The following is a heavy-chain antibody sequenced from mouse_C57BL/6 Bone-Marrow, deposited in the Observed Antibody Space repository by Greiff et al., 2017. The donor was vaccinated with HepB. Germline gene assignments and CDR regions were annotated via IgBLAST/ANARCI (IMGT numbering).Heavy chain of an antibody. CDR1: GFTFSDYY. V-gene: IGHV5-4*03. Sequence: EVNVVESGGGLVQPGGSLKLSCAASGFTFSDYYMYWVRQTPEKRLEWVATISDGGSYTYYPDNVKGRFTISRDNAKNNLYLQMSHLKSEDTAMYYCARDGYFFFAYWGQGTLVTVSA. CDR3: ARDGYFFFAY. D-gene: IGHD2-3*01. CDR2: ISDGGSYT. J-gene: IGHJ3*01.